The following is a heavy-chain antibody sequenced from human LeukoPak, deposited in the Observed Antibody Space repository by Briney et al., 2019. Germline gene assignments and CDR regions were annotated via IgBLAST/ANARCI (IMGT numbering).Heavy chain of an antibody. V-gene: IGHV3-21*01. J-gene: IGHJ4*02. CDR2: ISSSSSYI. D-gene: IGHD3-22*01. Sequence: GGSLRLSCAASGFTFSSYSMNWVRQAPGKGLEWVSSISSSSSYIYYADSVKGRFTISRDNAKNSLYLQMNSLRAEDTAVYYCARDPEYYYDSSGYFPVDYWGQGTLVTVSS. CDR1: GFTFSSYS. CDR3: ARDPEYYYDSSGYFPVDY.